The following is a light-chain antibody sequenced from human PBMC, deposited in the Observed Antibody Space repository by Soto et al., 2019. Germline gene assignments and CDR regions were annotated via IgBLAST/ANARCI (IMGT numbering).Light chain of an antibody. Sequence: EILLTQSPTTLSLSPGERATLSCRASQSVSSYLAWYQQKPGQAPRLLIYGASSRATGIPDRFSGSGSGTDFTLTISRLEPEDFAVYYCQQYGSSLITFGQGTRLEI. J-gene: IGKJ5*01. CDR2: GAS. CDR3: QQYGSSLIT. CDR1: QSVSSY. V-gene: IGKV3-20*01.